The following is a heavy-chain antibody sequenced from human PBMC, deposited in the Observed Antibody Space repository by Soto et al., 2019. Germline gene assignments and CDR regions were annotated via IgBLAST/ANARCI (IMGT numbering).Heavy chain of an antibody. D-gene: IGHD1-7*01. CDR1: GFTFSSYA. CDR2: ISGGGDST. V-gene: IGHV3-23*01. J-gene: IGHJ6*03. Sequence: GGSLRLSCAASGFTFSSYAMSWVRQAPGKGLEWVSAISGGGDSTYYADSVKGRFTISRDNSKNTLYLQMNSLRAEDTAVYYCAKGVELYQYHYYYMDVWGKGTKVTVSS. CDR3: AKGVELYQYHYYYMDV.